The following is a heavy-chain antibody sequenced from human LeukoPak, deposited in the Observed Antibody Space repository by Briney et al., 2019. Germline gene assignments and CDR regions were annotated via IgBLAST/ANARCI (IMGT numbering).Heavy chain of an antibody. CDR3: ARNYQLLYSRSYYYYYYMDV. V-gene: IGHV3-23*01. CDR1: GFTFSSYA. D-gene: IGHD2-2*02. CDR2: ISGSGGST. Sequence: GGSLRLSCAASGFTFSSYAMSWVRQAPGKGLEWVSAISGSGGSTYYADSVKGRFTISRDNSKNTLYLQTNSLRAEDTAVYYCARNYQLLYSRSYYYYYYMDVWGKGTTVTVSS. J-gene: IGHJ6*03.